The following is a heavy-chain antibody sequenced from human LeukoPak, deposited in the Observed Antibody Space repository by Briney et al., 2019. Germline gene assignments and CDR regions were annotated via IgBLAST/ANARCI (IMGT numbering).Heavy chain of an antibody. CDR2: IRRDGSST. CDR3: TRRYGGHSGWAGYHDS. D-gene: IGHD6-19*01. V-gene: IGHV3-64*01. Sequence: GGSLRLSCVASGFSFSAYIMHWVRQAPGKGLEYVSAIRRDGSSTFYPNSVKGRFTISRDNSKSTLYLQMGSLRAEDTAVYYCTRRYGGHSGWAGYHDSWGQGTLVTVSS. CDR1: GFSFSAYI. J-gene: IGHJ4*02.